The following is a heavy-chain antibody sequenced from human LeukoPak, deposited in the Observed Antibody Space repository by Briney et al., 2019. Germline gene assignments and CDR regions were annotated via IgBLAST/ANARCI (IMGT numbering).Heavy chain of an antibody. Sequence: GGSLRLSCAASGFTFSSYGLHWVRQAPGKGLEWVAVISYDGSIKYYADSVKGRFTISRDSSKNTLYLQMNSLRAEDAAVYYCAKYGMTTVTYIDYWGQGTLVTVSS. D-gene: IGHD4-17*01. CDR3: AKYGMTTVTYIDY. CDR2: ISYDGSIK. V-gene: IGHV3-30*18. J-gene: IGHJ4*02. CDR1: GFTFSSYG.